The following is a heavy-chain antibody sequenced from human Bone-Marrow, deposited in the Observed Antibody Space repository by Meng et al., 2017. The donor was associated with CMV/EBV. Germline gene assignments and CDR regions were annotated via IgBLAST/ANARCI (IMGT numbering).Heavy chain of an antibody. J-gene: IGHJ6*01. V-gene: IGHV1-2*02. CDR2: INPNSGGT. Sequence: ASVKVSCKASGYTFTGYYMHWVRQAPGQGLEWMGWINPNSGGTNYAQKFQGRVTMTRDTSISTAYMELSRLRSDDTAVYYCARQRVGGYYYYGMDFWGQGPTVTGSS. CDR3: ARQRVGGYYYYGMDF. CDR1: GYTFTGYY. D-gene: IGHD3-16*01.